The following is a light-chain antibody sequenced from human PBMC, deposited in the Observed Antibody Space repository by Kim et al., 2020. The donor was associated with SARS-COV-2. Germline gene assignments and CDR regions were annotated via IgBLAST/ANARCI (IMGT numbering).Light chain of an antibody. CDR2: GAS. V-gene: IGKV3-15*01. CDR1: QSVKNR. Sequence: IVMTQSPATLSVSPGERVTLSCRASQSVKNRLAWYQQRPGQAPRLLIYGASTRATDISARFSGSGPGTEFTLTIRSLQSEDLAVYYCQQYNDWPLLTFGGGTKVDIK. CDR3: QQYNDWPLLT. J-gene: IGKJ4*01.